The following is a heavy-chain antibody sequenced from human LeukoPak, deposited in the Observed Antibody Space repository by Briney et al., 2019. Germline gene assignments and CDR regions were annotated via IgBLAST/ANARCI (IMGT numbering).Heavy chain of an antibody. CDR3: ARLGYDGIDY. D-gene: IGHD3-3*01. V-gene: IGHV5-51*01. CDR2: IYPGDSDT. Sequence: GASLQISCKGSGYSFTSYWIGWVRPLPGKGLEWMGIIYPGDSDTRYSPSFQGQVTISVDKSINTAYLQWNSLKASDTAMYYCARLGYDGIDYWGQGTLVTVSS. CDR1: GYSFTSYW. J-gene: IGHJ4*02.